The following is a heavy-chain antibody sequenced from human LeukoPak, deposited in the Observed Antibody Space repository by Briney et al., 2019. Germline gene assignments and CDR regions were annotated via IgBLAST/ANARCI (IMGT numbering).Heavy chain of an antibody. V-gene: IGHV3-23*01. D-gene: IGHD3-3*01. CDR3: ARRTLFGVIKPPDY. CDR1: GFTLSSFA. Sequence: GGSLSLSGAASGFTLSSFAWTWFGQAPGQGQEWVSSISSTAATTYYADSVRGRFTISRDNAMNTLYLQLSSLRVEDTAVYYCARRTLFGVIKPPDYWGQGTLVTVSS. CDR2: ISSTAATT. J-gene: IGHJ4*02.